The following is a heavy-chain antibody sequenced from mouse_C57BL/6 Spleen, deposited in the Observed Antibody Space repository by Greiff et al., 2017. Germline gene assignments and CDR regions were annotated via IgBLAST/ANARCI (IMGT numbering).Heavy chain of an antibody. V-gene: IGHV3-6*01. CDR2: ISYDGSN. J-gene: IGHJ2*01. Sequence: VQLQESGPGLVKPSQSLSLTCSVTGYSITSGYYWNWIRQFPGNKLEWMGYISYDGSNNYNPSLKNRISITRDTSKNQFFLKLNSVTTEDTATYYCARDHYGYDEGGLDYWGQGTTLTVSS. CDR3: ARDHYGYDEGGLDY. CDR1: GYSITSGYY. D-gene: IGHD2-2*01.